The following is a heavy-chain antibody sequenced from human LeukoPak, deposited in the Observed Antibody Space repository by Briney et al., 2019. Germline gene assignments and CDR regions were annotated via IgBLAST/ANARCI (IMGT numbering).Heavy chain of an antibody. D-gene: IGHD6-19*01. Sequence: GGSLRLSCAGSGFTFSDYYMSWIRQAPGKGPEWVSDLSSRGDIISYADSVKGRFTISRDNAKNSLYLQINSLRAEDTAVYYCARETVAGTFDYWGQGTLVTVSS. J-gene: IGHJ4*02. CDR3: ARETVAGTFDY. CDR1: GFTFSDYY. V-gene: IGHV3-11*01. CDR2: LSSRGDII.